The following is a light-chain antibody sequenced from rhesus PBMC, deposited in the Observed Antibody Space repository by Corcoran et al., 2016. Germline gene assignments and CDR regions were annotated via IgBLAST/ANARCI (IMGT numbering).Light chain of an antibody. V-gene: IGKV1-36*02. J-gene: IGKJ3*01. CDR3: QHSYGTPFT. CDR1: QGISNY. CDR2: AST. Sequence: DIQMTQSPSSLSASVGDRVTITWRASQGISNYLSWYQHKPGKAPKRLIYASTSLESGVPSRFSGSVSGTDFTITISGLQPEDFAMYYCQHSYGTPFTFGPGTKLDI.